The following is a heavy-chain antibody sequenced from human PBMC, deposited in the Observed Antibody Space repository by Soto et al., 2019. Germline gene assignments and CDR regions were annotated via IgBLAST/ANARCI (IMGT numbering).Heavy chain of an antibody. CDR3: ARGSITGTTVWGDFDY. Sequence: PSETLSLTCAVSGGSISGGGYSWSWIRQPPGKGLEWIGYIYHSGSTYYNPSLKSRVTISVDRSKNQFSLKLNSVTAADTAVYYCARGSITGTTVWGDFDYWGQGTLVTVSS. J-gene: IGHJ4*02. CDR2: IYHSGST. CDR1: GGSISGGGYS. V-gene: IGHV4-30-2*01. D-gene: IGHD1-20*01.